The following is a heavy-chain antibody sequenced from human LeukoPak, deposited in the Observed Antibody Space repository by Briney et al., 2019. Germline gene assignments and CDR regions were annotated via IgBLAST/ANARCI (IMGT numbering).Heavy chain of an antibody. D-gene: IGHD3-22*01. Sequence: SETLSLTCTVSGYSISSGYYWSWIRQPPGKGLEWIGYIHNSGITNYNPSLKSRVTISVDMSKNQFSLKLSSVTAADTAVYFCARGPYSYDSSGAFDIWGQGTMVTVSS. CDR3: ARGPYSYDSSGAFDI. J-gene: IGHJ3*02. V-gene: IGHV4-38-2*02. CDR2: IHNSGIT. CDR1: GYSISSGYY.